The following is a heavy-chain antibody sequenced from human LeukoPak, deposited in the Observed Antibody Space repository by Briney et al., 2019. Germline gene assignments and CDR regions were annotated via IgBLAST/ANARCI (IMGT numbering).Heavy chain of an antibody. CDR3: AKHPRHVRYFDS. D-gene: IGHD6-6*01. V-gene: IGHV3-23*01. CDR2: ISGSGGTA. CDR1: GFTFSIYA. Sequence: GGSLRLSCAASGFTFSIYAMSWVRQAPGKGLEWVSAISGSGGTAYYADSVKGRFTISRDNSKNTLYLQMTSLRAEDTARYYCAKHPRHVRYFDSWGQGTLVTVSS. J-gene: IGHJ4*02.